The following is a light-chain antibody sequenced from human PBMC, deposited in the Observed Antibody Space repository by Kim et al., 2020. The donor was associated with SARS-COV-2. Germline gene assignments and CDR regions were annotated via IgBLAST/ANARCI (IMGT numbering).Light chain of an antibody. CDR1: PSISTY. J-gene: IGKJ1*01. V-gene: IGKV1-39*01. Sequence: DIQMTQSPSSLSAYVGDRVTITCRASPSISTYLNWFQQKPGKPPKLLTYAASNLQRGVPSRFSGSGSGTDFTLTISSLQAEDFASYFCQQSYGISWTFGQGTKVDIK. CDR3: QQSYGISWT. CDR2: AAS.